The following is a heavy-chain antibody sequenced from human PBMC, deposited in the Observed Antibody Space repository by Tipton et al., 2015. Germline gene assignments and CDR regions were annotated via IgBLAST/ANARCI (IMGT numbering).Heavy chain of an antibody. Sequence: LGDYAMHWARQAPGKGLEWVAGVSWDSADIGYADSVKGRFTVSRDNAKNSLYLEMNRLRVEDTAVYFCFRGYDYWGPGTQVTVSS. D-gene: IGHD5-18*01. CDR2: VSWDSADI. CDR1: LGDYA. V-gene: IGHV3-9*01. J-gene: IGHJ4*02. CDR3: FRGYDY.